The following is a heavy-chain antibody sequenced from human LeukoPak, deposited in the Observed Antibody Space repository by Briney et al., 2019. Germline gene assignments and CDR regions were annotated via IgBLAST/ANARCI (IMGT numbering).Heavy chain of an antibody. CDR1: GFTFSPYS. J-gene: IGHJ5*02. Sequence: GGSLRLSCVASGFTFSPYSMTWVRQAPGKGLEWVSYISSDSGTIYYADSVKGRFTISRDNAKNSLYLQMNSLRAEDTAVYYSARIRLDGFWLLDPWGQGTLVTVSS. V-gene: IGHV3-48*04. CDR2: ISSDSGTI. CDR3: ARIRLDGFWLLDP. D-gene: IGHD2-2*03.